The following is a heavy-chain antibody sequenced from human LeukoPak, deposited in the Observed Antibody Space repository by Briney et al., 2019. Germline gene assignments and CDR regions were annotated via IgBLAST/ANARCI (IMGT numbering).Heavy chain of an antibody. Sequence: PSETLSLTCTVSGGSISSYYWSWIRQPPGKGLEWIGYIYYSGSTNYNPSLKSRVTISVDTSKNQFSLKLSSVTAADTAVYYCARALKPFYYDFWSGAFDIWGRGTMVTVSS. CDR3: ARALKPFYYDFWSGAFDI. D-gene: IGHD3-3*01. CDR1: GGSISSYY. CDR2: IYYSGST. J-gene: IGHJ3*02. V-gene: IGHV4-59*01.